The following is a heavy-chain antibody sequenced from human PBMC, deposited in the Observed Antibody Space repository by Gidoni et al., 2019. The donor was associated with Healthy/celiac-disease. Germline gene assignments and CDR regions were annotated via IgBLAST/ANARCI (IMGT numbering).Heavy chain of an antibody. CDR3: ARGSPGPEGEPYNWFDP. V-gene: IGHV1-69*06. D-gene: IGHD2-21*01. J-gene: IGHJ5*02. CDR2: IIPIFGTA. Sequence: WMGGIIPIFGTANYAQKVQGRVTITADKSTSTAYMELSSLRSEDTAVYYCARGSPGPEGEPYNWFDPWGQGTLVTVSS.